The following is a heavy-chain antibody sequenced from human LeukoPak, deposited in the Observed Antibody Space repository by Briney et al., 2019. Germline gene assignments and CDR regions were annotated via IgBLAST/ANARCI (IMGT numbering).Heavy chain of an antibody. D-gene: IGHD3-10*01. Sequence: GRSLRLSCAASGFTFSNYAMHWVRQAPGKGLEWVAVISYDGSNKYYADSVKGRFTISRDNSKNTLYLQMNSLRAEDTAVYYCARGKTYYYGSGSYLTGYYYYYGMDVWGQGTTVTVSS. J-gene: IGHJ6*02. CDR2: ISYDGSNK. CDR1: GFTFSNYA. CDR3: ARGKTYYYGSGSYLTGYYYYYGMDV. V-gene: IGHV3-30-3*01.